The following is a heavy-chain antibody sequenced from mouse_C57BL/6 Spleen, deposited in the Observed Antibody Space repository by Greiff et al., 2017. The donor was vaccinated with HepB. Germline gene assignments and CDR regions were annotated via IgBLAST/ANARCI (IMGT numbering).Heavy chain of an antibody. J-gene: IGHJ4*01. CDR1: GYTFTSYW. Sequence: QVQLQQPGAELVKPGASVKLSCKASGYTFTSYWMQWVKQRPGQGLEWIGEIDPSDSYTNYNQKFKGKATLTVDTSSSTAYMQLSSLTSEDSAVYYCARNYYYAMDYWGQGTSDTVSS. V-gene: IGHV1-50*01. CDR2: IDPSDSYT. CDR3: ARNYYYAMDY.